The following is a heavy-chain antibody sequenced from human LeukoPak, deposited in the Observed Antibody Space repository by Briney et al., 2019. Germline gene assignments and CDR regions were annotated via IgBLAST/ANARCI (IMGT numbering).Heavy chain of an antibody. J-gene: IGHJ4*02. D-gene: IGHD1-26*01. Sequence: PSETLSLTCAVYGGSFSGYYWGWIRQPPGKGLEWIGNIFYSGITYYNPSLKSRVTIYVDTSKNQFSLKLSSVTAADTAVYYCARLPLVGATRYFDYWGQGTLVTVSS. V-gene: IGHV4-34*12. CDR2: IFYSGIT. CDR1: GGSFSGYY. CDR3: ARLPLVGATRYFDY.